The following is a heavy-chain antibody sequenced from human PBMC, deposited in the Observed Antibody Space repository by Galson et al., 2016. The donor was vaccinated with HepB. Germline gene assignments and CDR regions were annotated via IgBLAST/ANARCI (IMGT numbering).Heavy chain of an antibody. V-gene: IGHV4-31*03. D-gene: IGHD3-10*01. CDR2: IYYSGHT. Sequence: LVKPTQTLTLTCTFSGFSLSTSGMCVSWIRQPPGKGLEWIGYIYYSGHTYYNPSLKSRLTISVDTSKRQLSLKLSSVTAADTAVYYCARGPVITMVRGSEHNWFDPWGQGILVTVSS. J-gene: IGHJ5*02. CDR3: ARGPVITMVRGSEHNWFDP. CDR1: GFSLSTSGMC.